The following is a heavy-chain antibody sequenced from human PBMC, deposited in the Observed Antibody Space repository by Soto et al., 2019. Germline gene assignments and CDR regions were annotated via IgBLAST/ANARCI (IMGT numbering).Heavy chain of an antibody. CDR1: GFTFSSYA. CDR2: ISGSGGST. CDR3: AKDREDIVVVVAEEPYHGMDV. J-gene: IGHJ6*02. D-gene: IGHD2-15*01. Sequence: PGGSLRLSCAASGFTFSSYAMSWVRQAPGKGLEWVSAISGSGGSTYYADSVKGRFTISRDNSKNTLYLQMNSLRAEDTAVYYCAKDREDIVVVVAEEPYHGMDVWGQGTTVTVSS. V-gene: IGHV3-23*01.